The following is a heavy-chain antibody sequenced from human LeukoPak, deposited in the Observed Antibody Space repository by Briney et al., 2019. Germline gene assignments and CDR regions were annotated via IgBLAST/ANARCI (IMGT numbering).Heavy chain of an antibody. J-gene: IGHJ4*02. D-gene: IGHD3-22*01. Sequence: SETLSLTCTVSGGSISSYYWSWIRQPPGKGLEWIGYIYYSGSTNYNSSLKSRVTISVDTSKNQFSLKLSSVAAADTAVYYCARYLSYYYDSSGYHYFDYWGQGTLVTVSS. CDR3: ARYLSYYYDSSGYHYFDY. V-gene: IGHV4-59*01. CDR2: IYYSGST. CDR1: GGSISSYY.